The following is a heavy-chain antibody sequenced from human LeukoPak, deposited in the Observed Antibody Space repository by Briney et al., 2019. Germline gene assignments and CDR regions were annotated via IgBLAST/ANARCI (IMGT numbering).Heavy chain of an antibody. J-gene: IGHJ4*02. V-gene: IGHV1-18*01. CDR2: ISAYNGNT. Sequence: ASVKVSCKASGYTFTNYDINWVRQAPGQGLEWMGWISAYNGNTNYAQKVQGRVTMTTDTSTSTAYMELRSLRSDDTAVYYCARVADILTGYSDFDYWGQGTLVTVSS. CDR1: GYTFTNYD. D-gene: IGHD3-9*01. CDR3: ARVADILTGYSDFDY.